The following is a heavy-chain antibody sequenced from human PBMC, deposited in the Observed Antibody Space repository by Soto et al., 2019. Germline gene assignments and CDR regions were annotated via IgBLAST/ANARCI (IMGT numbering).Heavy chain of an antibody. CDR3: AKRPLAARHTDY. CDR1: GFTSSNYA. D-gene: IGHD6-6*01. V-gene: IGHV3-23*01. CDR2: ISGSGDNT. J-gene: IGHJ4*02. Sequence: GGSLRLSCAASGFTSSNYAMTWVRQAPGKGLEWVSTISGSGDNTYYADSVRGRFTISRDNSKNTLYLQMNSLRADDTAVYYCAKRPLAARHTDYWGQGTLVTVSS.